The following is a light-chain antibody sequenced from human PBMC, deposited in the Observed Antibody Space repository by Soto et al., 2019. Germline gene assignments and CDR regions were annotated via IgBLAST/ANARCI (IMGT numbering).Light chain of an antibody. Sequence: EMVMTQSPATLSMSPGERATLSCRASQSVSSNLAWYQQKPGQSPRLLIYDASARATGVPARFSGSGSGTEFTHTITSLQSEDFAVYYCQQYNNWPGTFGQGTKLEIK. V-gene: IGKV3-15*01. CDR2: DAS. J-gene: IGKJ2*01. CDR3: QQYNNWPGT. CDR1: QSVSSN.